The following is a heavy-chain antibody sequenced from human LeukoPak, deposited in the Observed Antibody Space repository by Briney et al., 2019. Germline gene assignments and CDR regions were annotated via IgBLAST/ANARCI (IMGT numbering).Heavy chain of an antibody. Sequence: PGGSLRLSCAASGFTFSSYFIHWVRQGPGKALVWVSRIGSDGSSASSADSVKGRFTISRDSAKNTVFLQMSSLRAEDTAIYYCALSYDYDHPDDLDIWGQGTMVTVSS. CDR2: IGSDGSSA. J-gene: IGHJ3*02. CDR3: ALSYDYDHPDDLDI. D-gene: IGHD3-22*01. V-gene: IGHV3-74*01. CDR1: GFTFSSYF.